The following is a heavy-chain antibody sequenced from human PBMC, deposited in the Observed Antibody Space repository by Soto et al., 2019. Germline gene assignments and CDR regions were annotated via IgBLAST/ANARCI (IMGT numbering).Heavy chain of an antibody. D-gene: IGHD3-9*01. J-gene: IGHJ5*01. V-gene: IGHV3-21*01. CDR3: ARDNDDILTGYSTHNWFDY. CDR1: GFTFSSYS. Sequence: PGGALRLSCAGSGFTFSSYSINWVRQAPWKGLEWVSSISSSSYIYYADSVKGRFTISRDNAKNSLYLQMNSLRAEDTTLYYCARDNDDILTGYSTHNWFDYWGQGTLAIGS. CDR2: ISSSSYI.